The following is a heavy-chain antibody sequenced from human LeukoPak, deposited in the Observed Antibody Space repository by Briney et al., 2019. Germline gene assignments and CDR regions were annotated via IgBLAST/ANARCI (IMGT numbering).Heavy chain of an antibody. Sequence: RTGGSLRLSCAASGFTFSSYSMNWVRQAPGKGLEWVSSISSSSSYIYYADSVKGRFTISRDNAKNSLYLQMNSLRAEDTAVHYCARVKAVAGTGDYWGQGTLVTVSS. CDR2: ISSSSSYI. V-gene: IGHV3-21*01. J-gene: IGHJ4*02. CDR3: ARVKAVAGTGDY. D-gene: IGHD6-19*01. CDR1: GFTFSSYS.